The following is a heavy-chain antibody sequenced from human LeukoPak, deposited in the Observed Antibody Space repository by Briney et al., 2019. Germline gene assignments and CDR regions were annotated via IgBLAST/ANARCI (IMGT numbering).Heavy chain of an antibody. J-gene: IGHJ4*02. V-gene: IGHV3-74*01. D-gene: IGHD4-11*01. CDR1: GFTFSSYC. CDR2: INSDGSST. Sequence: GGSLRLSCAASGFTFSSYCMHWVRQAPGKGLVWVSRINSDGSSTSYADSVKGRFTISRDNAKNTLYLQMNRLRADNTAVYCWGRDLHDYSNYGLSYWGQGNLVTVSS. CDR3: GRDLHDYSNYGLSY.